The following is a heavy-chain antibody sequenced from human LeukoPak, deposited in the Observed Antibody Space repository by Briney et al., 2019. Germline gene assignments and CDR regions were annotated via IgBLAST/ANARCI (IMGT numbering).Heavy chain of an antibody. V-gene: IGHV3-30*03. CDR3: ARTKTPMTTVTTSFFDY. J-gene: IGHJ4*02. CDR2: ISYDGSNK. D-gene: IGHD4-11*01. CDR1: GFTFSSYG. Sequence: GRSLRLSCAASGFTFSSYGMHWVRQAPGKGLEWVAVISYDGSNKYYADSPKGRFTISRDNSKNTLYLQMNSLRAEDTAVYYCARTKTPMTTVTTSFFDYWGQGTLVAVSS.